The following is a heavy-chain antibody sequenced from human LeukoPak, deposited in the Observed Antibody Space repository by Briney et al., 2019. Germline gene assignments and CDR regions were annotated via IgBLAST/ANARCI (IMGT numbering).Heavy chain of an antibody. CDR1: GGSFSGYY. Sequence: PSETLSLTCAVYGGSFSGYYWSWIRQPPGKGLEWIGEINHSGSTNYNPSLKSRVTISVDTSKNQFSLKLSSVTAADTAVYYCARGGGYYGSGKFDPWGQGTLVTVSS. V-gene: IGHV4-34*01. CDR2: INHSGST. J-gene: IGHJ5*02. CDR3: ARGGGYYGSGKFDP. D-gene: IGHD3-10*01.